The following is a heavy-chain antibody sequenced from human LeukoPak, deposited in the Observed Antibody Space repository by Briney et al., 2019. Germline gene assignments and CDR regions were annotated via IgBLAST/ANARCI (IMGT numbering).Heavy chain of an antibody. CDR3: ARLNTAGYYLFDF. J-gene: IGHJ4*02. Sequence: GESLKISCQVSGYTFLNYWIGWVRQLPGKGLEWMGLIYPGDSDTRYSPSFQGQVTVSADKSNSTAYLQWSSLKASDTAMYYCARLNTAGYYLFDFWGQGTLVTVSS. D-gene: IGHD3-22*01. V-gene: IGHV5-51*01. CDR1: GYTFLNYW. CDR2: IYPGDSDT.